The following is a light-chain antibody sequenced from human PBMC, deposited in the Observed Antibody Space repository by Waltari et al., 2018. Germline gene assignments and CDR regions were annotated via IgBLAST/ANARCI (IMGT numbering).Light chain of an antibody. CDR1: QSVDIDY. Sequence: EIVLTQSPGILSLSPGERATLSCRASQSVDIDYLAWYQHKPGQAPRLRIYRVSDRATGIPDRFRGSGSGTDFTLTISRLEPEDFAVYYCQQYARSPWTFGQGTKVEIK. V-gene: IGKV3-20*01. CDR3: QQYARSPWT. J-gene: IGKJ1*01. CDR2: RVS.